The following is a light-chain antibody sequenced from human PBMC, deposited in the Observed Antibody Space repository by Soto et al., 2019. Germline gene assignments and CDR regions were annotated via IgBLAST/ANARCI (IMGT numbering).Light chain of an antibody. CDR1: SNDVGAYNY. V-gene: IGLV2-8*01. CDR3: ASYAGGNAVV. J-gene: IGLJ7*01. Sequence: QSALTQPPSASGSPGQSVNISCTGTSNDVGAYNYVSWYQQHPGKAPKLVIYAVSKRPSGVPDRFAGSKSVNTASLRVSGRQADDEAIYYGASYAGGNAVVFGGGTQLTVL. CDR2: AVS.